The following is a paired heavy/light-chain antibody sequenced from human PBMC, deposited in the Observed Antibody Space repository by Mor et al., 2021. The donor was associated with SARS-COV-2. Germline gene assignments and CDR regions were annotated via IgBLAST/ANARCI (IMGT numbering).Heavy chain of an antibody. J-gene: IGHJ6*02. D-gene: IGHD2-21*01. CDR1: GGSISSGDYY. CDR2: IYYSGST. V-gene: IGHV4-31*03. CDR3: ARDNKGLRWGFRDYNYGMDV. Sequence: QVQLQESGPGLVKPSQTLSLTCTVSGGSISSGDYYWSWIRQHPGKGLEWIGYIYYSGSTYYNPSLKSRVTISVDTSKNQFSLKLSSVTAADTAVYYCARDNKGLRWGFRDYNYGMDVWGQGTTVTVSS.
Light chain of an antibody. Sequence: EIVLTQSPGTLSLSPGERATLSCRASQSVSSSYLAWYQQKPGQAPRLLIYGASSRATGIPDRFSGSGSGTDFTLTISRLEPEDFAIYYCQQYGSSPLTFGGGTKVEIK. CDR3: QQYGSSPLT. J-gene: IGKJ4*01. CDR2: GAS. V-gene: IGKV3-20*01. CDR1: QSVSSSY.